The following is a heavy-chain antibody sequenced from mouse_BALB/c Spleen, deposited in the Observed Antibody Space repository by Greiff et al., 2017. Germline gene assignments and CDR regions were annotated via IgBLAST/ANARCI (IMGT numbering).Heavy chain of an antibody. Sequence: QVQLKQSGPGLVQPSQSLSITCTVSGFSLTSHGVHWVRQSPGKGLEWLGVIWSGGSTDYNAAFISRLSISKDNSKSHVFFKMNSLQANDPAIYYCARNEGITTATTWFADWGRGTLVTVSA. D-gene: IGHD1-2*01. V-gene: IGHV2-2*02. J-gene: IGHJ3*01. CDR2: IWSGGST. CDR3: ARNEGITTATTWFAD. CDR1: GFSLTSHG.